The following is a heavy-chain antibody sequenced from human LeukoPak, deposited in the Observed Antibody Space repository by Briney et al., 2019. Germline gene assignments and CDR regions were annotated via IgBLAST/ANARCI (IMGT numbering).Heavy chain of an antibody. V-gene: IGHV5-51*01. CDR3: AREIATDGYNFGFSY. Sequence: PGESLKISCKGSGYTFTTYWIGWVRQMPGNGLEWMGIIYPGDSDTRYSPSFQGQVTISADRSISTAYLQWSSLKASDTAIYYCAREIATDGYNFGFSYWGQGTLVTVSS. J-gene: IGHJ4*02. CDR2: IYPGDSDT. CDR1: GYTFTTYW. D-gene: IGHD5-24*01.